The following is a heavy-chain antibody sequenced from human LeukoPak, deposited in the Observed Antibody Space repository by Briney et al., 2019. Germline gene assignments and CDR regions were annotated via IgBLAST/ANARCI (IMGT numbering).Heavy chain of an antibody. V-gene: IGHV3-66*01. CDR1: GFTVSSNY. CDR3: ASPDCGGDCYSLGDAFDI. Sequence: GGSLRLSCAASGFTVSSNYMSWVRQAPGKGLEWVSVIYSGGSTYYADSVKGRFTISRDNSKNTLYLQMNSLRAEDTAVYYCASPDCGGDCYSLGDAFDIWGQGTMVTVSS. CDR2: IYSGGST. D-gene: IGHD2-21*02. J-gene: IGHJ3*02.